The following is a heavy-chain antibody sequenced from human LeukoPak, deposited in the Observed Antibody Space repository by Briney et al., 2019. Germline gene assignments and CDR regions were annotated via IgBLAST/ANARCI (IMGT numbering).Heavy chain of an antibody. CDR2: ISSSSSHI. J-gene: IGHJ4*02. CDR1: GFTFCSYS. CDR3: ARDRRGLGDY. V-gene: IGHV3-21*01. Sequence: GGSLRLSCAASGFTFCSYSMNWVRQAPGKGLEWVSSISSSSSHIYYADSVKGRFTISRDNAKNSLYLQMNSLRAEDTAVYYCARDRRGLGDYWGQGTLVTVSS. D-gene: IGHD3-16*01.